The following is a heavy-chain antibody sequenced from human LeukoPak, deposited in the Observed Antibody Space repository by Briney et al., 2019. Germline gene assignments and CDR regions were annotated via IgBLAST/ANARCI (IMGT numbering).Heavy chain of an antibody. CDR1: GYTLTELS. CDR3: ATVTGTTWGGYYYYMDV. J-gene: IGHJ6*03. CDR2: FDPEDGET. V-gene: IGHV1-24*01. D-gene: IGHD1-20*01. Sequence: ASVKVSCKVSGYTLTELSMHWVRQAPGKGLEWMGGFDPEDGETIYAQKFQGRVTMTEDTSTDTAYMELSSLRSEDTAVYYCATVTGTTWGGYYYYMDVWGKGTTVTVSS.